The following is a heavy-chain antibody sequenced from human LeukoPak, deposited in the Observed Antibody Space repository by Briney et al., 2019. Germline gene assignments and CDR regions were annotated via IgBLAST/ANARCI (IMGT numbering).Heavy chain of an antibody. D-gene: IGHD6-19*01. Sequence: PSETLSLTCTVSGGSISSSSYYWGWIRQPPGKGLEWIGSIYHSGSTYYNPSLKSRVTISVDTSKNQFSLKLSSVTAADTAVYYCARDIRNPQWLVSDNNWFDPWGQGTLVTVSS. V-gene: IGHV4-39*07. CDR3: ARDIRNPQWLVSDNNWFDP. J-gene: IGHJ5*02. CDR2: IYHSGST. CDR1: GGSISSSSYY.